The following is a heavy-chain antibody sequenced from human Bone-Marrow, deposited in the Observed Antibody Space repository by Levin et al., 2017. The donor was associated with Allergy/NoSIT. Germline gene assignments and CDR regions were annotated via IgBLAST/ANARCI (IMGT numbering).Heavy chain of an antibody. CDR2: TKDKTNSYTT. V-gene: IGHV3-72*01. Sequence: GGSLRLSCAASGITVGDYYIDWVRQAPGKGLEWVGRTKDKTNSYTTEFAASVKGRFTISRDDSKNSVYLQMNSLKTEDTAVYYCATEGNNSGPDFDYWGQGTLVTVSS. CDR3: ATEGNNSGPDFDY. D-gene: IGHD6-19*01. CDR1: GITVGDYY. J-gene: IGHJ4*02.